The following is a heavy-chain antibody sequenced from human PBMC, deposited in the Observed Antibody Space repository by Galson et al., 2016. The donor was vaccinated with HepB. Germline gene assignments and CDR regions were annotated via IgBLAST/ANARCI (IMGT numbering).Heavy chain of an antibody. J-gene: IGHJ6*02. D-gene: IGHD3-16*01. CDR3: ARLVSVEGGTFDYYYHGMDI. CDR2: IDWDDDK. V-gene: IGHV2-70*01. CDR1: GFSLASTGMC. Sequence: PALVKPSQTLTLTCSFSGFSLASTGMCVTWIRQPPGKALEWLAIIDWDDDKYYSLSLRTRLTISKDTSKNEVVLTMTNMEPEDTATYYCARLVSVEGGTFDYYYHGMDIWGQGTTVTVSS.